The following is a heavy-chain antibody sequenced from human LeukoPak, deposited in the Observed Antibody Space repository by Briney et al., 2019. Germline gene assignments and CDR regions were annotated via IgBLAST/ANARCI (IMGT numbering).Heavy chain of an antibody. CDR1: GFTFSSYA. D-gene: IGHD6-19*01. CDR2: ISGSGGTT. Sequence: GGSLRLSCAASGFTFSSYAMSWVRQAPGKGLEWVSAISGSGGTTYYADSVKGRFTSSRDNSKNTLYLQINSLRAEDTAVYFCAKVAIGGLSGWYRAPPDYWGQGTLVTVSS. J-gene: IGHJ4*02. V-gene: IGHV3-23*01. CDR3: AKVAIGGLSGWYRAPPDY.